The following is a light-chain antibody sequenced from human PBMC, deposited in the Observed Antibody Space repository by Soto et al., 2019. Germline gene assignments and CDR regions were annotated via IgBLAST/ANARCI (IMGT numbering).Light chain of an antibody. V-gene: IGKV1-9*01. CDR3: QQLKSYPVT. J-gene: IGKJ4*01. CDR1: QGISSY. Sequence: DIQLTQSPSFLSASVGDRVTITCRASQGISSYLAWYQQEPGKAPKPLIYAASTLQSGVPSRFSGSGSGTEFTLTISSLQPEDFAIYYCQQLKSYPVTFGGGTEVEIK. CDR2: AAS.